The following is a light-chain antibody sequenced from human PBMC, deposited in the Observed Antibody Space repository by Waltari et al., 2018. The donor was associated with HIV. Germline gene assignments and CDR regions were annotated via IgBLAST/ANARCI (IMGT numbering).Light chain of an antibody. CDR3: QQYFSDPLT. CDR1: QSLLYTSKNKDY. V-gene: IGKV4-1*01. Sequence: DVVLTQSPASLAVSLGERATLNCKSSQSLLYTSKNKDYLAWYQQKPGRPPKLLIYWASTRESWLPDRFTGSGSGTDFTLTITSLQAEDVAIYYCQQYFSDPLTFGGGTKVEI. J-gene: IGKJ4*01. CDR2: WAS.